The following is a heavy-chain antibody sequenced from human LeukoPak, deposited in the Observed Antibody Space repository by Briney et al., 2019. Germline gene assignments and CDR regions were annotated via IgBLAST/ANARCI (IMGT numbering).Heavy chain of an antibody. CDR3: ARLGTAPFDY. Sequence: PSQTLSLTCTVSSGSISSGDYYWSWIRQPPGKGLEWIGYISYTGTTYYNPSLKSRVTISEDTSKNLFSLKLNSVTAADTVLYYCARLGTAPFDYWGQGTLVTVSS. D-gene: IGHD2-21*02. J-gene: IGHJ4*02. CDR1: SGSISSGDYY. CDR2: ISYTGTT. V-gene: IGHV4-30-4*08.